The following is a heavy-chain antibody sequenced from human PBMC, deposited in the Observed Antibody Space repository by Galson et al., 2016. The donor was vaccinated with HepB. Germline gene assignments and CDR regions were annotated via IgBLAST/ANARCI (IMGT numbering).Heavy chain of an antibody. V-gene: IGHV1-69*06. J-gene: IGHJ5*02. CDR3: ARADTYCSGGGCYSIRFDP. CDR1: GGALRTYA. CDR2: IIPAFGTT. Sequence: SVKVSCKASGGALRTYAISWVRQAPGEGLEWMGGIIPAFGTTNYARKLQGRVTITADKSTSTAYMELRSLRSEDTAVYFCARADTYCSGGGCYSIRFDPWGQGTLVTVSS. D-gene: IGHD2-15*01.